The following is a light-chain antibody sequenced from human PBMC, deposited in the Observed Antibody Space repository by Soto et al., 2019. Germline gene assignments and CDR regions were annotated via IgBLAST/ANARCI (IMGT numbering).Light chain of an antibody. CDR1: QSVSSSY. J-gene: IGKJ3*01. Sequence: ENVLTQSPGTLSLSPGEKATLSCRASQSVSSSYLAWYQQKPGQAPRLLIYGASSRATGIPDRFSGSGSGTDFTLTISRLEPEDFAVYYCQQYGSSPRVTFGPGTKVDIK. CDR2: GAS. V-gene: IGKV3-20*01. CDR3: QQYGSSPRVT.